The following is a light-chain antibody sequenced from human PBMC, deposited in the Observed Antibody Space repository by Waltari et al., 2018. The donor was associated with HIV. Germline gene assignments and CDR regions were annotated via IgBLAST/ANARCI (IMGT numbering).Light chain of an antibody. J-gene: IGLJ1*01. CDR1: SSDVGNYDL. Sequence: GQSITISCTGTSSDVGNYDLVSWYQQHPGKAPKIIIYEVNKRPPGASNRMSGSKSGNTASLTISGLQAEDEADYDCCSYSDRRIYVFGSGTRVSAL. V-gene: IGLV2-23*02. CDR2: EVN. CDR3: CSYSDRRIYV.